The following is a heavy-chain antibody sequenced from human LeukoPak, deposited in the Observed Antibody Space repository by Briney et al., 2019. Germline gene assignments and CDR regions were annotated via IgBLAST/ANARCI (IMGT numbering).Heavy chain of an antibody. CDR1: GFTFDDYA. D-gene: IGHD2-21*01. CDR3: ARGAAYCGGDCYLISYYFDY. Sequence: GGSLRLSCAASGFTFDDYAMHWVRQAPGKGLEWVSLISGDGGSTYYADSVKGRFTISRDNSKNSLYLQMNSLRAEDTALYYCARGAAYCGGDCYLISYYFDYWGQGTLVTVSS. CDR2: ISGDGGST. J-gene: IGHJ4*02. V-gene: IGHV3-43*02.